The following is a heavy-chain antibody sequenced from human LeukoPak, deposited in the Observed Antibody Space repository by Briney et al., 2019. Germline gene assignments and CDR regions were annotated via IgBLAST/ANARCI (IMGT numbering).Heavy chain of an antibody. CDR2: ITPIFGTA. J-gene: IGHJ4*02. CDR3: ARASLPFDWLLLLGY. V-gene: IGHV1-69*01. CDR1: GGTFSSYA. D-gene: IGHD3-9*01. Sequence: SVNVSCKASGGTFSSYAISWVRQAPGQGLEWMGGITPIFGTANYAQKFQGRVTITADESTSTAYMELSSLRSEDTAVYYCARASLPFDWLLLLGYWGQGTLVTVSS.